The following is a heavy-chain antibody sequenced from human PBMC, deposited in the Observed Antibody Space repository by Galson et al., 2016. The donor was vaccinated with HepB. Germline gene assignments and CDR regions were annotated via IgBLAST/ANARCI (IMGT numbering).Heavy chain of an antibody. CDR2: IDWADDK. CDR1: GFSLSTSGMC. J-gene: IGHJ4*02. V-gene: IGHV2-70*11. CDR3: ARITRGWSHFDY. D-gene: IGHD6-19*01. Sequence: PALVKPTQTLTLTCTFSGFSLSTSGMCVTWIRQPPGKALEWLARIDWADDKYYSTSLKTRLTTSKDTSKNQVVLTMTNMNPVDTATYYCARITRGWSHFDYWGQGTLVTVSS.